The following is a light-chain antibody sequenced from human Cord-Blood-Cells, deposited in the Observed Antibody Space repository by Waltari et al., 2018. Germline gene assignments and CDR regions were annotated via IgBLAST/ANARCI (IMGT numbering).Light chain of an antibody. CDR3: QQYGSSPT. CDR1: QSVSSSY. J-gene: IGKJ1*01. CDR2: GAS. Sequence: IALAQAPGTLTLSTGERATLSCRASQSVSSSYLAWHQQQRDHAPRLLIYGASSRAAGTPNRCSSSASTTDFTPTSSRLEPEYFAVYYRQQYGSSPTFGQGTKLEIK. V-gene: IGKV3-20*01.